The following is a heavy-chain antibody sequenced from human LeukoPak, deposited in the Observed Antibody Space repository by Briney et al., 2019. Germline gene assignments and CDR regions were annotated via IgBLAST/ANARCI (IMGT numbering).Heavy chain of an antibody. CDR3: ARGVYSSSQYYFDY. J-gene: IGHJ4*02. CDR2: IYTSGST. Sequence: SETLSLTCTVSGGSISGYYWSWNRQPAGKGLEWIGRIYTSGSTNYNPSLKSRVTMSVDTSKNQFSLKLSSVTAADTAVYYCARGVYSSSQYYFDYWGQGTLVTVSS. V-gene: IGHV4-4*07. CDR1: GGSISGYY. D-gene: IGHD6-6*01.